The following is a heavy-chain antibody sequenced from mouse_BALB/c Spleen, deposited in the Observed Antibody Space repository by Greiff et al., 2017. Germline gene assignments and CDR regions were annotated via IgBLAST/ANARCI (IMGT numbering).Heavy chain of an antibody. CDR3: TRRQVLEREYAMDY. V-gene: IGHV1S22*01. CDR1: GYTFTSYW. CDR2: IYPGSGST. D-gene: IGHD3-2*01. Sequence: LQQPGSELVRPGASVKLSCKASGYTFTSYWMHWVKQRPGQGLEWIGNIYPGSGSTNYDEKFKSKATLTVDTSSSTAYMQLSSLTSEDSAVYYCTRRQVLEREYAMDYWGQGTSVTVSS. J-gene: IGHJ4*01.